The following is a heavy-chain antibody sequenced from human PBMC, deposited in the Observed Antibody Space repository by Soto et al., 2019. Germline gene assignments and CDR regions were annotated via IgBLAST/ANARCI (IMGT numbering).Heavy chain of an antibody. CDR2: ISSNGGNT. J-gene: IGHJ4*02. D-gene: IGHD1-26*01. CDR1: GFTFTSYG. Sequence: GGSLRLSCEVSGFTFTSYGMSWVRQAPGKGLEWVSGISSNGGNTYYADSVKGRFTISRDNSRNTLYLQVNSLRAEDTAIYYCAKGKKSTTWSPFDYWGQATLVTVSS. CDR3: AKGKKSTTWSPFDY. V-gene: IGHV3-23*01.